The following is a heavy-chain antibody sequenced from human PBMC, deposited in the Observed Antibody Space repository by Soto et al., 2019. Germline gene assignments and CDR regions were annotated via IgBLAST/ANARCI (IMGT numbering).Heavy chain of an antibody. CDR2: ISYDGSNK. D-gene: IGHD6-19*01. Sequence: QVQLVESGGGVVQPGRSLRLSCAASGFTFSSYGMHWVRQAPGKGLEWVAVISYDGSNKYYADSVKGRFTISRDNSKNTLYLQMNSLRAEDTAVYYCAKEFGGWESRPHFDYWGQGTLVTVSS. CDR3: AKEFGGWESRPHFDY. CDR1: GFTFSSYG. J-gene: IGHJ4*02. V-gene: IGHV3-30*18.